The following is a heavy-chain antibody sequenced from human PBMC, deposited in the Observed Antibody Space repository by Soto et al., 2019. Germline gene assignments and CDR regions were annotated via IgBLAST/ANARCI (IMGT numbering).Heavy chain of an antibody. J-gene: IGHJ4*02. CDR1: GFNFSRYG. CDR2: ISYDGSNK. Sequence: GGSLRLSCAASGFNFSRYGMHWVRQAPGKGLEWVAVISYDGSNKYYAASVKGRFTISRDNSTNTLSLQMNSLRAEDTAVYYCAKTRVEVRSSETADNWGQGTLVTVSS. D-gene: IGHD1-26*01. V-gene: IGHV3-30*18. CDR3: AKTRVEVRSSETADN.